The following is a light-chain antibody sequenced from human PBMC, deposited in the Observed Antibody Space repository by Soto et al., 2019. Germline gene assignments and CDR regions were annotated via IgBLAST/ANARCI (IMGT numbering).Light chain of an antibody. Sequence: DIQMTQSPSTLSASVGDRVTITCRASQSISSWLAWYQQKPGKAPKLLIYDASSLESGVPSRFSGSGSATEFTLTISSLQPDDFAAYFCLQYNTYPLTFGQGTKLEVK. CDR2: DAS. J-gene: IGKJ2*01. CDR3: LQYNTYPLT. CDR1: QSISSW. V-gene: IGKV1-5*01.